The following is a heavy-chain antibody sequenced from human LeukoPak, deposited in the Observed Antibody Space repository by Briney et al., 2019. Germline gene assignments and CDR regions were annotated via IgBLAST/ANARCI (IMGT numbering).Heavy chain of an antibody. CDR2: TYYRSKWHN. CDR1: GDSVSSNSAV. D-gene: IGHD4-11*01. Sequence: SQTLSLTCAISGDSVSSNSAVWNWIRQSPSRGLEWLGRTYYRSKWHNEYAESVKSRISINSDTSKNQFSLQLNSVTPEDTAEYYCAGATDYSSFLAYWGQGTLVTVSS. CDR3: AGATDYSSFLAY. V-gene: IGHV6-1*01. J-gene: IGHJ4*02.